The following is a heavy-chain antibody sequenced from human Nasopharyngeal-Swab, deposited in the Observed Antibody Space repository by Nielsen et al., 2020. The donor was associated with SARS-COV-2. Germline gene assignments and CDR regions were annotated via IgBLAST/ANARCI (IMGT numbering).Heavy chain of an antibody. CDR3: ARDTGFCTRGSCGPFDS. D-gene: IGHD2-8*01. CDR1: GFTFSNYW. V-gene: IGHV3-53*01. CDR2: IYSGGNA. J-gene: IGHJ4*02. Sequence: GESLKISCADSGFTFSNYWMNWVRQAPGKGLEWVSVIYSGGNAYYADSVKGRFTISRDTSKNMLYLQMDSVRADDTAVYYCARDTGFCTRGSCGPFDSWGQGTLVSVSS.